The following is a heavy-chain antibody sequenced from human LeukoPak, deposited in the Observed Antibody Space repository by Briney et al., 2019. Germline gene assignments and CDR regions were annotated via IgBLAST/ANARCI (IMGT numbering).Heavy chain of an antibody. Sequence: GGSLRLSCAASGFTFSSYAMSWVRQAPGKGLQWVSLISGSGDGAHYADSVKGRFTTSRDNSKNTVYLQMTNLRAEDTAVYYCAKGYIQLWWFDYWGQGTLVTVSS. CDR2: ISGSGDGA. V-gene: IGHV3-23*01. CDR3: AKGYIQLWWFDY. CDR1: GFTFSSYA. J-gene: IGHJ4*02. D-gene: IGHD2-21*01.